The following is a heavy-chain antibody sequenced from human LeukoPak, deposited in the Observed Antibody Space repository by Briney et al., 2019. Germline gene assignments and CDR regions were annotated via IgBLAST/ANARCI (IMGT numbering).Heavy chain of an antibody. CDR3: TRGIAAAGTPPPWFDP. V-gene: IGHV3-49*03. J-gene: IGHJ5*02. D-gene: IGHD6-13*01. CDR1: GFTFGDYG. Sequence: PGGSLRLSCAASGFTFGDYGMSWFRQAPGKGLEWVGFIRSKAYGGTTEYAASVKGRFTISRDDSKSIAYLQMNSLKTEDTAVYYCTRGIAAAGTPPPWFDPWGQGTLVTVSS. CDR2: IRSKAYGGTT.